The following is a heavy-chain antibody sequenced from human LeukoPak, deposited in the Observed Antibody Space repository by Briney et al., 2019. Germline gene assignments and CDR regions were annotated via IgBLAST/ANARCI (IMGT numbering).Heavy chain of an antibody. CDR2: IRYDGSNK. CDR1: GFTFSSYG. D-gene: IGHD6-6*01. V-gene: IGHV3-30*02. J-gene: IGHJ4*02. CDR3: VKDWSIAADY. Sequence: PGGSLRLSCAASGFTFSSYGMHWVRQAPGKGLEWVAFIRYDGSNKYYADSVKGRFTISRDNSKNTLYLQMNSLRAEDTAVYYCVKDWSIAADYWRQGTLVTVSS.